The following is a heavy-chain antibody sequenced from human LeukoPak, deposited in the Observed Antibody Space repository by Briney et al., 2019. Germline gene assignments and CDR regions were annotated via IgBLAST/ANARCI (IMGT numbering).Heavy chain of an antibody. CDR1: GGSISSSSYY. V-gene: IGHV4-39*01. D-gene: IGHD2-2*02. CDR3: VRGFFYTGMDV. Sequence: SETLSLTCTVSGGSISSSSYYWGWIRQPPGKGLEWIGSIYYSGSTYYNPSLKSRVTISVDTSKNQFSLQLNSVTPEDTAVYYCVRGFFYTGMDVWGQGTTVTVSS. CDR2: IYYSGST. J-gene: IGHJ6*02.